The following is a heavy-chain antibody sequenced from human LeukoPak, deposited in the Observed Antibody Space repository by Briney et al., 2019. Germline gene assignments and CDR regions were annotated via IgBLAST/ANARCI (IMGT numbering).Heavy chain of an antibody. D-gene: IGHD2-21*02. Sequence: GGSLRLSCAASGFTFSSYAMTWVRQAPGKGLEWVSCISDSGTGTYYADSVKGRFTISRDNSKNRLYLQMNSLRAEDTALYYCATVTYMAPFDYWGQGTLVTVSS. CDR2: ISDSGTGT. CDR3: ATVTYMAPFDY. CDR1: GFTFSSYA. J-gene: IGHJ4*02. V-gene: IGHV3-23*01.